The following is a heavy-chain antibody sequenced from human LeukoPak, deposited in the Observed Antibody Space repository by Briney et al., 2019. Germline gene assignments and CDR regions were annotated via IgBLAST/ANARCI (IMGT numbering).Heavy chain of an antibody. J-gene: IGHJ4*02. Sequence: ASVKVSCKTSGYTFTGYYIHWVRQAPGQGLEWMGWINPNSGDTNYAQKFQGRVSMTGDTSISTAYMELSRLRSDDTAVYYCARDRERGMVRGIFDYWGQGTLVTVSS. V-gene: IGHV1-2*02. CDR2: INPNSGDT. D-gene: IGHD3-10*01. CDR1: GYTFTGYY. CDR3: ARDRERGMVRGIFDY.